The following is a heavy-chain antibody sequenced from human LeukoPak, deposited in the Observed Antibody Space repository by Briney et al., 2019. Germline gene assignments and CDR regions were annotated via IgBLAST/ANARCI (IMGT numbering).Heavy chain of an antibody. CDR3: ARHVWLQPFDY. CDR2: IYYSGST. J-gene: IGHJ4*02. Sequence: SETLSLTCSVSGGSMNSYYWSWIRQSPGKGLEWIGYIYYSGSTNYNPSLKSRVTISVDTSKNQFSLKLSSVTAADTAVYYCARHVWLQPFDYWGQGTLVTVAS. V-gene: IGHV4-59*08. CDR1: GGSMNSYY. D-gene: IGHD3-9*01.